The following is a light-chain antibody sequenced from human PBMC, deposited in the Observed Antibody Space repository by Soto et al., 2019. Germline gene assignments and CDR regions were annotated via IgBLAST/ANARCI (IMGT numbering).Light chain of an antibody. Sequence: QSALTQPASVSGSPGQTIAISCTGTSSDVCSHNHVSWYPQYPGKAPKLIIYEVFNRPSGVSARFSGSKFGSTASLTISGLQAEHEADYYCNSLSAAGSSYVFGPGTKVTVL. CDR3: NSLSAAGSSYV. J-gene: IGLJ1*01. V-gene: IGLV2-14*01. CDR1: SSDVCSHNH. CDR2: EVF.